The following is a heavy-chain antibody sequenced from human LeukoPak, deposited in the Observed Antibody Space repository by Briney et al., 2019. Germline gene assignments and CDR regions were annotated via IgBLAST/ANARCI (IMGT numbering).Heavy chain of an antibody. V-gene: IGHV4-59*10. J-gene: IGHJ4*02. CDR1: GGSFSGYY. CDR2: IYTSGST. D-gene: IGHD6-19*01. Sequence: PSETLSLTCAVYGGSFSGYYWSWIRQPPGKGLEWIGRIYTSGSTNYNPSLKSRVTMSVDTSKNQFSLKLSSVTAADTAVYYCARELQTVAGTLPTGVFDYWGQGTLVTVSS. CDR3: ARELQTVAGTLPTGVFDY.